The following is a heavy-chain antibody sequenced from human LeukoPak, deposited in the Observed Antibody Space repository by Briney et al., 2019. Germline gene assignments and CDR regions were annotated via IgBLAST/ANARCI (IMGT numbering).Heavy chain of an antibody. V-gene: IGHV1-2*06. D-gene: IGHD2-15*01. J-gene: IGHJ4*02. CDR2: INPNSGGT. CDR3: AASSGRFDY. Sequence: AAVKFSCKASGYTFTVFYMHLERRAPGQGVEWMGRINPNSGGTNYAQKFQGRVTTTRDTSISTAYMELSRLRSDDTAVYYCAASSGRFDYWGQGTLVTVSS. CDR1: GYTFTVFY.